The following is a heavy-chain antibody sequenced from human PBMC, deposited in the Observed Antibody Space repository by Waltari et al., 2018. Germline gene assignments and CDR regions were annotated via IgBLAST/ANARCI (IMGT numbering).Heavy chain of an antibody. D-gene: IGHD6-19*01. V-gene: IGHV3-74*01. Sequence: EVQLVESGGGLVQPGWSMRLSFAAAVSTFMNYWMHWVRQAPWKGLGGVSRINGDGCRTDYADSVTGRFTVSRDNARNTVYLQMNSLRAEDTAVYYCARLEAEQWLGDYWGQGTLVTVSS. J-gene: IGHJ4*02. CDR1: VSTFMNYW. CDR2: INGDGCRT. CDR3: ARLEAEQWLGDY.